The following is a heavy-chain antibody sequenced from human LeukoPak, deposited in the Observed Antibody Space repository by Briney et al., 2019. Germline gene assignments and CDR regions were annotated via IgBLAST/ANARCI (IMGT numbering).Heavy chain of an antibody. J-gene: IGHJ4*02. CDR2: ISGSSTYT. CDR3: ARDCTSTSCYVFDY. CDR1: GFTFCDYY. Sequence: GGSLRLSCAASGFTFCDYYMSWIRQAPGKGLEWVSYISGSSTYTNYAESVKGRFTISRDNAKNLLYLQMNSLRAEDTAVYHCARDCTSTSCYVFDYWGQGTLVSVSS. D-gene: IGHD2-2*01. V-gene: IGHV3-11*05.